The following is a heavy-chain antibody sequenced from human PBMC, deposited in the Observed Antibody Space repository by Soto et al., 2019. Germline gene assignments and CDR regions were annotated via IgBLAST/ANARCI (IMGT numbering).Heavy chain of an antibody. D-gene: IGHD1-26*01. J-gene: IGHJ6*03. Sequence: QVQLQESGPGLVKPSETLSLTCAVSGGSISISNWWSWVRQTPGKGLEWIGQIHHSGSTNYSPSLTSRVTIPVDKSKNQFSLKMTSVTAADTAVYSCARGGYYFYMDVWGKGTTVTVSS. V-gene: IGHV4-4*02. CDR2: IHHSGST. CDR1: GGSISISNW. CDR3: ARGGYYFYMDV.